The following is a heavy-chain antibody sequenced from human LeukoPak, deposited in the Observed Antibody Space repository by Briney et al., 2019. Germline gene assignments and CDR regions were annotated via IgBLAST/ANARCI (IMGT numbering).Heavy chain of an antibody. CDR1: GGTFSSYA. J-gene: IGHJ4*02. V-gene: IGHV1-69*05. CDR3: TTDYYYDSSGYPGFLDY. D-gene: IGHD3-22*01. Sequence: SVTVSCKASGGTFSSYAISWVRQAPGQGLEWMGGIIPIFGTANYAQKFQGRVTITTDESTSTAYMELSSLRSEDTAVYYCTTDYYYDSSGYPGFLDYWGQGTLVTVSS. CDR2: IIPIFGTA.